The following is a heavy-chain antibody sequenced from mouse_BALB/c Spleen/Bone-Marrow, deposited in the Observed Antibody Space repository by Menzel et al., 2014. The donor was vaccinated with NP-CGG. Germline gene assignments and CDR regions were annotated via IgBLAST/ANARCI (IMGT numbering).Heavy chain of an antibody. J-gene: IGHJ4*01. CDR1: GYTFTSYW. CDR3: TRSGYGNYYAMDY. V-gene: IGHV1S127*01. CDR2: IDPSDSYT. D-gene: IGHD3-2*02. Sequence: GAELVKPGASVKMSCKASGYTFTSYWMHWVKQRPGQGLEWIGVIDPSDSYTSYNQKFKGKATLTVDTSSSTAYMQLSSLTSEDSAVYYCTRSGYGNYYAMDYWGQGTSVTVSS.